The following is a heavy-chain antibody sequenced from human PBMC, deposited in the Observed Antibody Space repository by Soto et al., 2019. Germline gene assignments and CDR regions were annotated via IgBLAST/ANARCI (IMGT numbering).Heavy chain of an antibody. D-gene: IGHD5-12*01. J-gene: IGHJ6*02. V-gene: IGHV3-48*02. CDR1: GFSFSTCS. CDR3: ARAKYSDKHRYYYYGRAV. Sequence: GGSLRLSCAASGFSFSTCSMNWVRQAPGKGLEWVSYISSTSNTIYYADSVKGRFTVSRDNAKNSLYLQMNSLKDEDTAVSHCARAKYSDKHRYYYYGRAVWRQGTMGT. CDR2: ISSTSNTI.